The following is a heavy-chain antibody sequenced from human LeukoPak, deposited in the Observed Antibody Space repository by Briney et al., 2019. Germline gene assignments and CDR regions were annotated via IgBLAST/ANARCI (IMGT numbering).Heavy chain of an antibody. J-gene: IGHJ4*02. D-gene: IGHD5-24*01. CDR3: ARGDGYNFFDY. V-gene: IGHV3-23*01. CDR2: ISANGAST. Sequence: GGSLRLSCVASGFTLSSYAMSWVRQAPGKGLEWVSAISANGASTYYAVSVRGRFTISRDNSENTLYLQMKSLRAEDTAVYYFARGDGYNFFDYWGQGTLVTVSS. CDR1: GFTLSSYA.